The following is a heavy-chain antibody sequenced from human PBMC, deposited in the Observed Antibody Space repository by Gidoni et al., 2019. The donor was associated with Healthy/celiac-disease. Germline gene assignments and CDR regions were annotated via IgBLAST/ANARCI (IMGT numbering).Heavy chain of an antibody. CDR2: IYYDGSKK. CDR1: GLIFRNYG. V-gene: IGHV3-33*01. CDR3: VRGGRYCSGGNCYGWFDP. J-gene: IGHJ5*02. Sequence: QVPLVESGGGVVQPGKPLRLSCAASGLIFRNYGMHWVRQAPGKGLEWVSVIYYDGSKKFYADSVKGRFTISRDNSKNIVDLQMNSLRAEDTAVYHCVRGGRYCSGGNCYGWFDPWGQGTLVTVSS. D-gene: IGHD2-15*01.